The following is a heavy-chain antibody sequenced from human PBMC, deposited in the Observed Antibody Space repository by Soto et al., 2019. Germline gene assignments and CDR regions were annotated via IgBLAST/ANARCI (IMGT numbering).Heavy chain of an antibody. D-gene: IGHD2-15*01. J-gene: IGHJ5*01. CDR2: ISSSGGST. CDR3: AKFFGGNGAHPDPNAP. V-gene: IGHV3-23*01. Sequence: GGSRRLSCAGSALIFSSGAMSWVRQALGKGLEWVSTISSSGGSTHYADSVKGRFTISRDNSKNTLYLQMNSLRAEDTAVYYCAKFFGGNGAHPDPNAPSGQGSLVIV. CDR1: ALIFSSGA.